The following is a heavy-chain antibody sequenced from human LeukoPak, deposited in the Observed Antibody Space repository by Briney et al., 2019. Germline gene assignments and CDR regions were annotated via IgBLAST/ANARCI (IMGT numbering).Heavy chain of an antibody. CDR3: ARGSDSGTPRWFDP. J-gene: IGHJ5*02. D-gene: IGHD1-26*01. CDR2: IDPNDGGT. V-gene: IGHV1-2*06. Sequence: ASVKVSCKVSGYTLTELSMHWVRQAPEKGLEWMGRIDPNDGGTNYAQKFQGRVTMTRDTSISTAYMKLSSLRSDDTAVYYCARGSDSGTPRWFDPWGQGTLVTV. CDR1: GYTLTELS.